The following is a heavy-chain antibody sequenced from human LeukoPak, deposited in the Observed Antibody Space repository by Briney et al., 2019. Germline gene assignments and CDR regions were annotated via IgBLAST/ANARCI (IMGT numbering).Heavy chain of an antibody. Sequence: GGSLRLSCVGSGFTFSSHTMDWVRQAPGKGLEWVSSITGSSSYIYYADSVKGRFTISRDNANNLLYLQMNSLRAEDTAVYYCARGGEIVGANFDYWGQGTLVTVSS. D-gene: IGHD1-26*01. J-gene: IGHJ4*02. V-gene: IGHV3-21*01. CDR3: ARGGEIVGANFDY. CDR1: GFTFSSHT. CDR2: ITGSSSYI.